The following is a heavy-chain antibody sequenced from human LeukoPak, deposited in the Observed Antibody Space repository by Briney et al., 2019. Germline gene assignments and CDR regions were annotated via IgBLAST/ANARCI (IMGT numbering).Heavy chain of an antibody. Sequence: SETLSLTCTVSGGSISSYYWSWIRQPPGKGLEWIGYIYYSGRTNYNYSLKSRVTISVDTSKNQFSLKLSSVTAADTAVYYCAKKVVGATGWFDPWGQGTLVTVSS. CDR2: IYYSGRT. CDR1: GGSISSYY. V-gene: IGHV4-59*08. D-gene: IGHD1-26*01. CDR3: AKKVVGATGWFDP. J-gene: IGHJ5*02.